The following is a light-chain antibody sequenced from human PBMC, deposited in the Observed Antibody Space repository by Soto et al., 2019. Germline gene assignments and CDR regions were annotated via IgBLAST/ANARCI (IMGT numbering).Light chain of an antibody. Sequence: EIVMTQSPATLSVSPGERATLSCRASQSVSSNLAWYQQKPGQAPRLLIYGASTRATGIPARFSGSGSGTEFTLTISSLQSEDFAVYYCQQSNHFWTFGQGTKVEIK. CDR3: QQSNHFWT. CDR1: QSVSSN. J-gene: IGKJ1*01. CDR2: GAS. V-gene: IGKV3-15*01.